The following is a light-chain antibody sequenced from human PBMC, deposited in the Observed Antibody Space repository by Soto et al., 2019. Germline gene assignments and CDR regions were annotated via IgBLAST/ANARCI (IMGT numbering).Light chain of an antibody. CDR1: SSDVGGYNY. CDR2: DVS. J-gene: IGLJ1*01. V-gene: IGLV2-14*03. Sequence: QSALTQPASVSGSPGHSITISCAGTSSDVGGYNYVSWYQQHPGKAPKLMIYDVSNRPSGVSNHFSASKSGNPASLTISGLQAEDEAAYYCSAHTSRSPRVFGTGTKVPVL. CDR3: SAHTSRSPRV.